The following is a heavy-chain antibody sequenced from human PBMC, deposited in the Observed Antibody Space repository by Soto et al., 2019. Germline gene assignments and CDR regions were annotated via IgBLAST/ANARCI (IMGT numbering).Heavy chain of an antibody. V-gene: IGHV4-31*03. CDR2: IYYSGST. J-gene: IGHJ3*02. Sequence: SETLSLTCTVSGGSISSGGYYWSWIRQHPGKGLEWIGYIYYSGSTYYNPSLKSRVTISVDTSKNQSSLKLSSVTAADTAVYYCARDRPGGTDGKDAFDIWGQGTMVTVSS. D-gene: IGHD2-15*01. CDR3: ARDRPGGTDGKDAFDI. CDR1: GGSISSGGYY.